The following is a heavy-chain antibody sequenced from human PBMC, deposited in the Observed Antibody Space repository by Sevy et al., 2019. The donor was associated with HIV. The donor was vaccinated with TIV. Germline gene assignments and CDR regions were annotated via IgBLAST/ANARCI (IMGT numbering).Heavy chain of an antibody. D-gene: IGHD3-22*01. CDR1: EFSFSTYW. CDR3: AKGNSGSFDY. V-gene: IGHV3-7*01. CDR2: IKQDESEK. J-gene: IGHJ4*01. Sequence: GGSLRLSCAASEFSFSTYWMHWVRQAPGKGLEWVANIKQDESEKYYVASVKGRFTISRDNAKNSVYLEMNSLRPEDTAIYYCAKGNSGSFDYWGHGTLVTVSS.